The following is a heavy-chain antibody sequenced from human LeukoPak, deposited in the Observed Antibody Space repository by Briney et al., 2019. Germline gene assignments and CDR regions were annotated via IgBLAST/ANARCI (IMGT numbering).Heavy chain of an antibody. Sequence: GESLKISCKGSGYSFTSYWIGWVRQMPGKGLEWMGIIYPGDSDTRYSPSFRGQVTISADKSISTAYLQWSSLKASDTAMYYCARGSTSLANWFDPWGQGTLVTVSS. V-gene: IGHV5-51*01. CDR2: IYPGDSDT. CDR3: ARGSTSLANWFDP. CDR1: GYSFTSYW. D-gene: IGHD2-2*01. J-gene: IGHJ5*02.